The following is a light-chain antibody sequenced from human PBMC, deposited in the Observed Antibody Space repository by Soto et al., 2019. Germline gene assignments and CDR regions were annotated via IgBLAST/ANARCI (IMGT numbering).Light chain of an antibody. V-gene: IGKV2-30*02. CDR3: MQGTHWPIT. CDR1: QSLVHSDGIAY. CDR2: KVS. J-gene: IGKJ5*01. Sequence: DVVMTQSPLSLPVTLGQPASISCRSNQSLVHSDGIAYFSWFQXRQGRSPRPXIYKVSNRDSGVPARFSGSGSDTDLAMKISRVQAEDVGVYYCMQGTHWPITFGQGTRREI.